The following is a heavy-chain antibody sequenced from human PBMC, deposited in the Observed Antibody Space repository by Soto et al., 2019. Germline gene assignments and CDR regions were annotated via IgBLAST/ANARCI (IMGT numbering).Heavy chain of an antibody. CDR3: TRDRPPYSSSFYFDY. V-gene: IGHV3-49*03. CDR1: GFTFGYYA. CDR2: IRSKAYGGTT. Sequence: GGSLRLSCTASGFTFGYYAMSWFRQAPGKGLEWVGFIRSKAYGGTTEYAASVKGRFTISRDDSKSIAYLQMNSLKTEDTAVYXCTRDRPPYSSSFYFDYWGQGTLVTVSS. D-gene: IGHD6-6*01. J-gene: IGHJ4*02.